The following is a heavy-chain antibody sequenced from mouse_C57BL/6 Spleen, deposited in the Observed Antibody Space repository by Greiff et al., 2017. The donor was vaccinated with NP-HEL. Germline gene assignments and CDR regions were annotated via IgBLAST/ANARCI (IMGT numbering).Heavy chain of an antibody. CDR2: IYPGDGDT. CDR1: GYAFSSSW. Sequence: VQLQQSGPELVKPGASVKISCKASGYAFSSSWMNWVKQRPGKGLEWIGRIYPGDGDTNYNGKFKGKATLTADKSSSTAYMQLSSLTSEDSAVYFCARKTGLRLFDYWGQGTTLTVSS. D-gene: IGHD2-4*01. V-gene: IGHV1-82*01. J-gene: IGHJ2*01. CDR3: ARKTGLRLFDY.